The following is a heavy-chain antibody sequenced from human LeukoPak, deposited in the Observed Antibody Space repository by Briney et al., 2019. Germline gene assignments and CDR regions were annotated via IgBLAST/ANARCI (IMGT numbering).Heavy chain of an antibody. V-gene: IGHV3-21*01. CDR3: ARAEYNWNLLPDY. CDR1: GFTFSSYT. Sequence: PGGSLRLSCAASGFTFSSYTMNWVRQAPGKELEWVSSISSGSTYIYYADSVKGRFTISRDNAKNSVYLQMNSLRVEDTAVYYCARAEYNWNLLPDYWGQGTLVTVSS. CDR2: ISSGSTYI. D-gene: IGHD1-7*01. J-gene: IGHJ4*02.